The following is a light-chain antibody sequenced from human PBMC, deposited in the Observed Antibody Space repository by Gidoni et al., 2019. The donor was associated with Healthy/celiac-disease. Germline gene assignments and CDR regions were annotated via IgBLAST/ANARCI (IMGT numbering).Light chain of an antibody. V-gene: IGKV3-15*01. J-gene: IGKJ4*01. CDR3: QQYNNWPLT. CDR2: GAS. Sequence: EIVMTQSPATLSVSPGERATLTGRASQSVSSNLAWYQQKPGQAPRLLIYGASTRATGIPARFSGSGSGTEFTLTISSLQSEDFAVYYCQQYNNWPLTFXGXTKVEIK. CDR1: QSVSSN.